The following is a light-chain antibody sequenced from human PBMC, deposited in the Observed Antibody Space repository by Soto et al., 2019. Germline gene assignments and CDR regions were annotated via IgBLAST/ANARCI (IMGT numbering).Light chain of an antibody. J-gene: IGLJ1*01. CDR1: SSDIGGYNS. V-gene: IGLV2-8*01. Sequence: QSALTQSPSASGSPGHSVTISCTGTSSDIGGYNSVSWYQQHPGKAPKVMIYDVSKRPSGVPDRFSGSKSGNTASLTVSALQAEDEADYYCSSYTDRKNLVFGTGTKLTVL. CDR3: SSYTDRKNLV. CDR2: DVS.